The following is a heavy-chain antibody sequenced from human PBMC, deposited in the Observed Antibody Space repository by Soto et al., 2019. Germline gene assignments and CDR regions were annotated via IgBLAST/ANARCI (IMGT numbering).Heavy chain of an antibody. CDR1: GGSFSSYA. Sequence: QVQLVQSGAEVRRPGSSVKVSCKASGGSFSSYAISWVRQAPGQGLEWMGAINPIFGAAHYAQKFQGRVTITADEITSTAYMELTGLRSDDTAVYFCAREGRHFDYWGQGTLVTVSS. V-gene: IGHV1-69*01. CDR2: INPIFGAA. J-gene: IGHJ4*02. CDR3: AREGRHFDY.